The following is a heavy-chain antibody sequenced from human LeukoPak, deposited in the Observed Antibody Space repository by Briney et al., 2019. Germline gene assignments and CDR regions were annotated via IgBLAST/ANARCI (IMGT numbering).Heavy chain of an antibody. V-gene: IGHV3-48*01. D-gene: IGHD3-16*01. J-gene: IGHJ6*03. CDR1: GFTFSSYS. CDR3: AREGASETYYYYYYMDV. CDR2: ISSSSSTI. Sequence: GGSLRLSCAASGFTFSSYSMNWVRQAPGKGLEWVSYISSSSSTIYYEDSVKGQFTISRDNAKNSLYLQMNSLRAEDTAVYYCAREGASETYYYYYYMDVWGKGTTVTVSS.